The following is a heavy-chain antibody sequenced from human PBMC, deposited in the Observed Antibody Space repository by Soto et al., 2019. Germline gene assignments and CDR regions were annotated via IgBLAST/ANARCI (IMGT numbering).Heavy chain of an antibody. CDR1: GFTFSSYA. CDR2: ISYDGSNK. CDR3: ARAHSTRNWFDP. Sequence: GGSLRLSCAASGFTFSSYAMHWVRQAPGKGLEWVAVISYDGSNKYYADSVKGRFTISRDNSKNTLYLQMNSLRAEDTAVYYCARAHSTRNWFDPWGQGTLVTVSS. D-gene: IGHD6-13*01. J-gene: IGHJ5*02. V-gene: IGHV3-30-3*01.